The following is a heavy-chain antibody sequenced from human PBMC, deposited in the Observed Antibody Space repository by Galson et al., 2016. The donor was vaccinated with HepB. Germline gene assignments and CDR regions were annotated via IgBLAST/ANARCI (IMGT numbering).Heavy chain of an antibody. CDR1: GYTFSTYG. Sequence: SCKASGYTFSTYGVSWVRQAPGQGLEWVGWVSTYDGDRNYAQKLQGRVTMTTDTSTNTAYMELRSLTSDDTAVYYCARDRGYGSDTFDFWGQGTMVTVSS. J-gene: IGHJ3*01. CDR3: ARDRGYGSDTFDF. V-gene: IGHV1-18*01. D-gene: IGHD5-18*01. CDR2: VSTYDGDR.